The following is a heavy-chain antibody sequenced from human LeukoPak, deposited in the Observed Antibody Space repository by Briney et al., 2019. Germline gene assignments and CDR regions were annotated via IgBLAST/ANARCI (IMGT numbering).Heavy chain of an antibody. CDR3: GRVGGRSKAAKCDAFDI. CDR1: GFTFNTYT. CDR2: ISSGSTYM. Sequence: GGSLRLSCAASGFTFNTYTMNWVRQAPGKGLEWVSSISSGSTYMYYADSVKGRFTISRDNAQNSMYLQMNSLRAEDTAVYYCGRVGGRSKAAKCDAFDIWGQGTMVVVSS. J-gene: IGHJ3*02. D-gene: IGHD6-6*01. V-gene: IGHV3-21*01.